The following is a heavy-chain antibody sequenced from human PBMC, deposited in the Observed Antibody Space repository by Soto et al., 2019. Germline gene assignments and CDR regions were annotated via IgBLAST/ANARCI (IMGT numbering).Heavy chain of an antibody. CDR2: ISYDGSNK. CDR1: GFTFSSYA. CDR3: ARAGLGAFDI. J-gene: IGHJ3*02. Sequence: GGSLRLSCAASGFTFSSYAMHWVRQAPGKGLEWVAVISYDGSNKYYADSVKGRFTISRDNSKNSLYLQMNSLRAEDTALYYCARAGLGAFDIWGQGTMVTVSS. V-gene: IGHV3-30*04.